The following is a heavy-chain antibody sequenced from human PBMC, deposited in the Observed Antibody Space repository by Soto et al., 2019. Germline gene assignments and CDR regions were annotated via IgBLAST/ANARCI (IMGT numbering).Heavy chain of an antibody. CDR3: AREVELLRRYYYGMDV. D-gene: IGHD2-15*01. Sequence: PGGSLRLSCAASGFTFSSYGMHWVRQAPGKGLEWVAVIWYDGSNKYYADSVKGRFTISRDNSKNTLYLQMNSLRAEDTAVYYCAREVELLRRYYYGMDVWGQGTTVTVSS. J-gene: IGHJ6*01. CDR2: IWYDGSNK. V-gene: IGHV3-33*01. CDR1: GFTFSSYG.